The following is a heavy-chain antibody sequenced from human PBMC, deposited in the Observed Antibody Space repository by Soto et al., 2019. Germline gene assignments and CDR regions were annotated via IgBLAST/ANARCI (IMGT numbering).Heavy chain of an antibody. D-gene: IGHD3-16*01. CDR3: AKDLTRQPAYWLDP. V-gene: IGHV1-2*02. Sequence: GASVKVSCKASGYTFTGYYMHWVRQAPGQGLEWMRWINPNSGGTEYAQKFQGRVTLTRDMSIATAYMTLTSLTSDDTALYYCAKDLTRQPAYWLDPWGQGTQVTVSS. J-gene: IGHJ5*02. CDR2: INPNSGGT. CDR1: GYTFTGYY.